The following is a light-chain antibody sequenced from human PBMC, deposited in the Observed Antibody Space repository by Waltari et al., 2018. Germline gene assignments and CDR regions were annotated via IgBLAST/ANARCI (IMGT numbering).Light chain of an antibody. CDR3: AAWDDSLNAWI. J-gene: IGLJ3*02. CDR1: SSNIGRNS. Sequence: QSLLTQPPSISGAPGQRVTISCSGGSSNIGRNSVNWYEQVPGTAPKLLIFRSDHPPSGVSDRFSGSKSGTSASLTITGLLSADEADYICAAWDDSLNAWIFGGGTRLTVL. V-gene: IGLV1-44*01. CDR2: RSD.